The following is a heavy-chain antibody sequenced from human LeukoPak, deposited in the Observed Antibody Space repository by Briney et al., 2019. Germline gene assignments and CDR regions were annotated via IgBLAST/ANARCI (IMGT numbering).Heavy chain of an antibody. Sequence: GGSLRLSCVASGFTFSSNAMSWVRQAPGKGLEWVSGINDSGGTPYYADSVKGRFTISRDNSKYTLYLQLNRLRADDTAVYYCAKHSAASCYSPLDYWGQGTLVTVSS. J-gene: IGHJ4*02. CDR2: INDSGGTP. CDR1: GFTFSSNA. CDR3: AKHSAASCYSPLDY. D-gene: IGHD2-15*01. V-gene: IGHV3-23*01.